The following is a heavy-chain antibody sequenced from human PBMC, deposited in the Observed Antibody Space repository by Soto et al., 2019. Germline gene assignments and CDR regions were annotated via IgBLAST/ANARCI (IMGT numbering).Heavy chain of an antibody. V-gene: IGHV4-38-2*02. CDR2: IYPNGST. CDR1: GYSISSGYF. Sequence: PSETLSLTCAVSGYSISSGYFWGWIRQPPGEGLEWIGSIYPNGSTYYNLSLKSRVTLSVDTSKNQFSLKLSSVTAADTAVYYCARDSRQWATRYWGQGTLVTVSS. D-gene: IGHD1-1*01. CDR3: ARDSRQWATRY. J-gene: IGHJ4*02.